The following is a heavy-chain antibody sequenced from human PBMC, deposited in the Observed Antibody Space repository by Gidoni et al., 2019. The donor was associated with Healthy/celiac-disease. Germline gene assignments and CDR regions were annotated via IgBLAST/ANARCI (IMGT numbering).Heavy chain of an antibody. CDR3: ARLPWIQLWLRGNWFDP. V-gene: IGHV4-39*01. J-gene: IGHJ5*02. Sequence: QLQLQESAPRLVKPSETLPPTCTVSGGSTSRSCYYWGWIRQPPGKGLEWIGSIYYSGSTYYNPSLKSRVTISVDTSKNQFSLKLSSVTAADTAVYYCARLPWIQLWLRGNWFDPWGQGTLVTVSS. D-gene: IGHD5-18*01. CDR1: GGSTSRSCYY. CDR2: IYYSGST.